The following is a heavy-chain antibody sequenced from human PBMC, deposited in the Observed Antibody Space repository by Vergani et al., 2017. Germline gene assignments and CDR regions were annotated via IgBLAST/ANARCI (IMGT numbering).Heavy chain of an antibody. CDR3: ARDLRLMYNRFDP. CDR1: GFTLSSHA. Sequence: QVQLEESGGGVVQPGRSLRLSCAGSGFTLSSHAMHWVRQAPGKGLEWVAFIWYDGSKEYYADSVKGRFTISRDNSQSTLYLQMNSLRAEDTAMYYCARDLRLMYNRFDPWGQGTLVTVSS. V-gene: IGHV3-33*01. CDR2: IWYDGSKE. D-gene: IGHD3-3*01. J-gene: IGHJ5*02.